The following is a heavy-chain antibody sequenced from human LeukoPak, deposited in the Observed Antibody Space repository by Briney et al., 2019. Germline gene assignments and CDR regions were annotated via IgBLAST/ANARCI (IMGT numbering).Heavy chain of an antibody. CDR3: AKGVAQLWFGFDP. D-gene: IGHD5-18*01. Sequence: PGGSLRLSCVASGFTFSSYAMTWVRQAPGKGLEWVSAISGSGGSTYYADSVKGRFTISRDNSKNILYLQMNSLRVGDTALYYCAKGVAQLWFGFDPWGQGALVTVSS. CDR1: GFTFSSYA. CDR2: ISGSGGST. J-gene: IGHJ5*02. V-gene: IGHV3-23*01.